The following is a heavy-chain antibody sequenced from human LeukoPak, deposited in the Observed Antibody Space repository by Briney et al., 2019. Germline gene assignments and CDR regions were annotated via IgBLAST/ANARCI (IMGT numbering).Heavy chain of an antibody. CDR1: GFTFSSYA. CDR3: AKDLVGSYSSAWYYFDY. V-gene: IGHV3-23*01. J-gene: IGHJ4*02. D-gene: IGHD6-13*01. CDR2: ISGSGRST. Sequence: GGSLRLSCAASGFTFSSYAMSWVRQAPGKGLEWVSAISGSGRSTYYADSVKGRFTISRDNSKDTLYLQMNSLRAEDTALYYCAKDLVGSYSSAWYYFDYWGQGTLVTVSS.